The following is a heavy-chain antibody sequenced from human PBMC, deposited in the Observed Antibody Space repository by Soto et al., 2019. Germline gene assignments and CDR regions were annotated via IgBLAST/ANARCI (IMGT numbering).Heavy chain of an antibody. D-gene: IGHD5-12*01. CDR1: GGTFSSYA. CDR2: IIPIFGTA. Sequence: SVKVSCKASGGTFSSYAISWVRQAPGQGLEWMGGIIPIFGTANYAQKFQGRVTITADESTSTAYMELSSLRSEDTAVYYCARGTTEGYSGYDYLRGRTHLYYYYGMDVWGQGTTVTVSS. V-gene: IGHV1-69*13. J-gene: IGHJ6*02. CDR3: ARGTTEGYSGYDYLRGRTHLYYYYGMDV.